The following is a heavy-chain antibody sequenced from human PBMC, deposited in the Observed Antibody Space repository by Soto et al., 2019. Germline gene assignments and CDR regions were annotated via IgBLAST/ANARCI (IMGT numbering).Heavy chain of an antibody. CDR1: GYSFTTYD. CDR3: ARTSSGTREGFDP. Sequence: QVQLVQSGAEVKKPGASVRVSCKASGYSFTTYDINWVRQATGQGLEWMGWINPNNGNTGYAQKFQGRVTLTRTTSISTAYMELRSLRSDDTAVYYCARTSSGTREGFDPWGQGTLVTVSS. J-gene: IGHJ5*02. CDR2: INPNNGNT. D-gene: IGHD1-7*01. V-gene: IGHV1-8*01.